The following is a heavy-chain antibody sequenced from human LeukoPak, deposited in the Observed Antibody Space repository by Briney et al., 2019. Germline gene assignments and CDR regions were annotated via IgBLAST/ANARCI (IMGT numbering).Heavy chain of an antibody. D-gene: IGHD5-12*01. Sequence: GGSLRLSCAASGFTFSSYDIHWVRQAPGKGLEWVATVSSEGRNQYYADPVKGRFSISRGNSQNTVYLQMNSLRPEDTAVYYCAKHIVGGYDWIYNSDYYYAMDVWGQGTTVTVSS. CDR1: GFTFSSYD. V-gene: IGHV3-30*18. J-gene: IGHJ6*02. CDR3: AKHIVGGYDWIYNSDYYYAMDV. CDR2: VSSEGRNQ.